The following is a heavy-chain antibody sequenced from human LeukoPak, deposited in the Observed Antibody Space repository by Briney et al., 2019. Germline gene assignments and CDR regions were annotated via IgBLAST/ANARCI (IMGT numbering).Heavy chain of an antibody. Sequence: GASVKVSCKASGYTFTGYYMHWVRQAPGQGLEWMGWINPNSGGTNYAQKFQGRVTMTRDTSISTAYMELSRLRSDDTAVYYCARGSGRGWELLRYWGQGTLVTVSS. D-gene: IGHD1-26*01. CDR3: ARGSGRGWELLRY. J-gene: IGHJ4*02. CDR1: GYTFTGYY. V-gene: IGHV1-2*02. CDR2: INPNSGGT.